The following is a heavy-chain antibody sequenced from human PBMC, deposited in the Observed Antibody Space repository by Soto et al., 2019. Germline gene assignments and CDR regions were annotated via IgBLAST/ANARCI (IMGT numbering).Heavy chain of an antibody. CDR1: GGTFSSYT. CDR2: IIPILGIA. Sequence: QVQLVQSGAEVQKPGSSVKVSCKASGGTFSSYTISWVRQAPGQGLEWMGRIIPILGIANYAQKFQGRVTITADNSTSTAYMELSSLRSEATAVYYCARTYYDILPGHYYNSDYWGQGTLVTVSS. CDR3: ARTYYDILPGHYYNSDY. V-gene: IGHV1-69*02. J-gene: IGHJ4*02. D-gene: IGHD3-9*01.